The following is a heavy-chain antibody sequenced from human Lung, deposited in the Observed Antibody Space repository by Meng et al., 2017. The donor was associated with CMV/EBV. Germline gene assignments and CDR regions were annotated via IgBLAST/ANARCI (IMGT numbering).Heavy chain of an antibody. CDR1: GYSFTSYW. D-gene: IGHD5-24*01. Sequence: EXXKISXKGSGYSFTSYWIGWVRQMPGKGLECMGIIYPGDSDTRYSPSFQGQVTISADKSISTAYLQWSSLKASDTAMYYCARRPMATTYWYFDLWGRGXLVTVSS. J-gene: IGHJ2*01. V-gene: IGHV5-51*01. CDR3: ARRPMATTYWYFDL. CDR2: IYPGDSDT.